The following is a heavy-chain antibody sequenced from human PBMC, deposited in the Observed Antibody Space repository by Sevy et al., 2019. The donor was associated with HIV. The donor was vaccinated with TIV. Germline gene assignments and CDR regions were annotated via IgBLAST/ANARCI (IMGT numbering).Heavy chain of an antibody. V-gene: IGHV3-30*18. D-gene: IGHD3-10*01. J-gene: IGHJ6*02. CDR1: GFTFSSYG. CDR2: ISYDGSNK. CDR3: AKDHSYYGSGSYSFLGNYYYYYGMDV. Sequence: GGSLRLSCAASGFTFSSYGMHWVRQAPGKGLEWVAVISYDGSNKYYADSVKGRFTISRDNSKNTLYLQMNSLRAEDTAVYYCAKDHSYYGSGSYSFLGNYYYYYGMDVWGQGTTVTVSS.